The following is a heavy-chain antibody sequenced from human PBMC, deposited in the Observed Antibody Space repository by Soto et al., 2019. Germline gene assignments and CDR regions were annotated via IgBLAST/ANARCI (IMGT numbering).Heavy chain of an antibody. V-gene: IGHV3-74*01. D-gene: IGHD4-4*01. CDR2: INSDGSSI. CDR1: GFSVSSSW. Sequence: GGSLRLSCAASGFSVSSSWMHWVRQAPGKGLVWVSRINSDGSSINYADSVKGRFTISRDIAKNTLFLQMNSLSAEDTAVYYCAREDDYSNFAYDYWGQGTLVTVSS. J-gene: IGHJ4*02. CDR3: AREDDYSNFAYDY.